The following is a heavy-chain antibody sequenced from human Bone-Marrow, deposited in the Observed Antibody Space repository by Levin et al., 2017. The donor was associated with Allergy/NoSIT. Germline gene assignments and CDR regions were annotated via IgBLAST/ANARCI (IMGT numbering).Heavy chain of an antibody. Sequence: SETLSLTCTVSGDSISNTDYYWAWIRQPPGKGLEWIGSIYYSGDTYYNPSLKSRVTISVDTSKNQISLMLTSVTTADTAVYYWARGPPYSSESRLSWFDPWGQGTLVTVSS. J-gene: IGHJ5*02. CDR3: ARGPPYSSESRLSWFDP. D-gene: IGHD6-19*01. CDR1: GDSISNTDYY. V-gene: IGHV4-39*07. CDR2: IYYSGDT.